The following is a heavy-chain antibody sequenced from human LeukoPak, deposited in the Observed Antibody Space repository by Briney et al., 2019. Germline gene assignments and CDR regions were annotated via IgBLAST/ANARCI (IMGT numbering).Heavy chain of an antibody. D-gene: IGHD3-10*01. Sequence: PSETLSLTCSVSGGSISSSDYHWGWIRQPPGKGLEWIGSIYYSGNTVYNPALKSRVTISIDSPKNQVSLRLSSVTAADTAVYYCARAGPFGNWFDPWGQGTLVTVSS. CDR3: ARAGPFGNWFDP. CDR2: IYYSGNT. V-gene: IGHV4-39*01. CDR1: GGSISSSDYH. J-gene: IGHJ5*02.